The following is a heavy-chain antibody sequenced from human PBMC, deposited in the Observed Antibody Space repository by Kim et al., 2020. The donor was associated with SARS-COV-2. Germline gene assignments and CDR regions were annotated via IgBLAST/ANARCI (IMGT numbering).Heavy chain of an antibody. CDR2: IRNSGDNK. Sequence: GGSLRLSCAPSGFTFSSFGMSWVRQAPGKGLEWVSAIRNSGDNKYHADSVKGRFTTSRDNSKNTLYLQMNSLRAEETATYYCARRGREYYMDVWGKGTTVTVSS. CDR3: ARRGREYYMDV. CDR1: GFTFSSFG. J-gene: IGHJ6*03. D-gene: IGHD3-16*01. V-gene: IGHV3-23*01.